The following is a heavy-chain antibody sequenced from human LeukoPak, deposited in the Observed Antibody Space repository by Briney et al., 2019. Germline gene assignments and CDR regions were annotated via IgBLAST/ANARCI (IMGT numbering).Heavy chain of an antibody. CDR2: ISTGGST. Sequence: NPSETLSLTCTVSGASISSSYCTWIRQPAGQGLEWIGRISTGGSTTYNPSFKSRVTMSFDTSKNHFSLNLTSVTAADTAVYYCARGLGYCSTTTCYGELPGDYWSQGTLVTVSS. D-gene: IGHD2-2*01. J-gene: IGHJ4*02. CDR1: GASISSSY. V-gene: IGHV4-4*07. CDR3: ARGLGYCSTTTCYGELPGDY.